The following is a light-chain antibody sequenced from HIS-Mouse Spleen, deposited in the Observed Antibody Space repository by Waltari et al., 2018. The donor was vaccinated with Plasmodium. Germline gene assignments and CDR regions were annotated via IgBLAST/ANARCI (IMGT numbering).Light chain of an antibody. CDR2: AAS. CDR1: QSISNY. Sequence: DIQMTQSPSSLSASVGDRVTITCRASQSISNYLNWYQQKPGKAPKFLIYAASTLQSGVLSRCSGSGSGTDFTLTISSLQPEDFETYYCQQRYSTWTFGQGTKVEIK. V-gene: IGKV1-39*01. J-gene: IGKJ1*01. CDR3: QQRYSTWT.